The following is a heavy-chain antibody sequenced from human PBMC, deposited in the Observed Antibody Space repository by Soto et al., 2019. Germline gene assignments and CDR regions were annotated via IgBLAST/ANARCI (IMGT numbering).Heavy chain of an antibody. J-gene: IGHJ5*02. Sequence: WETLSLTCTVSGGSVSSGSYYWSWIRQPPGKGLEWIGYIYYSGSTNYNPSLKSRVTISVDTSKNQFSLKLSSVTAADTAVYYCARYVDDYDFWSGYSASGMSNWFDPWGQGTLVTVSS. CDR3: ARYVDDYDFWSGYSASGMSNWFDP. V-gene: IGHV4-61*01. CDR2: IYYSGST. CDR1: GGSVSSGSYY. D-gene: IGHD3-3*01.